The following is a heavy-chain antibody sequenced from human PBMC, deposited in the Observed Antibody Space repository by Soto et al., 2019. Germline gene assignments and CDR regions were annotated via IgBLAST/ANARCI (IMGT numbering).Heavy chain of an antibody. CDR3: ARGSGEIQLWFSQKTPESNYGMDV. D-gene: IGHD5-18*01. J-gene: IGHJ6*02. V-gene: IGHV3-74*01. Sequence: EVQLVESGGGLVQPGGSLRLSCAASGFTFSSYWMHWVRQAPGKGLVWVSRINSDGSSTSYADSVKGRFTISRDNAKITLYRQMNSLGAEDTAGYYCARGSGEIQLWFSQKTPESNYGMDVWGQGTTVTVSS. CDR2: INSDGSST. CDR1: GFTFSSYW.